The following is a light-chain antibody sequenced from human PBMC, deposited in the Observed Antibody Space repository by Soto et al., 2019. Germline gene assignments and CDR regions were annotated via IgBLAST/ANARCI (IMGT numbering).Light chain of an antibody. CDR1: QGIGSW. Sequence: DLQMTRSPSSVSASVGDRVTITCRASQGIGSWLAWYQQKPGKAPNLLIYAASNLQSGVPSRFSGSGSGTDFTLTISSLQPEDFAAYYCQQANSFPWTFGQGTKVEIK. CDR2: AAS. V-gene: IGKV1-12*01. CDR3: QQANSFPWT. J-gene: IGKJ1*01.